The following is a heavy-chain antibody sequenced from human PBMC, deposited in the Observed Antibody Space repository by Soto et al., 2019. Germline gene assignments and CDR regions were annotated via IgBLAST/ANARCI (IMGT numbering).Heavy chain of an antibody. D-gene: IGHD6-6*01. J-gene: IGHJ4*02. V-gene: IGHV3-33*01. CDR3: ARDIAARFSFFSY. CDR2: IWYDGSNK. Sequence: QVQLVESGGGVVQPGRSLRLSCAASGFTFSSYGMHWVRQAPGKGLEWVAVIWYDGSNKYYADSVKGRFTISRDNSKNTLYLQMNSLRAADTAVYYCARDIAARFSFFSYWGQGTLVTVSS. CDR1: GFTFSSYG.